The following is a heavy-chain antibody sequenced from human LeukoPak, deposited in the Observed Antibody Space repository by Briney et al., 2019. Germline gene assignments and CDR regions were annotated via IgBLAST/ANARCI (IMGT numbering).Heavy chain of an antibody. Sequence: GGSLRLSCAAAGFTFSSYWMNWLRQAPGKGLEWVATIKEDGSEKYYVDSVKGRFTISRDNAKNSLYLQMNRLRVEDTAVYYCARGTATDPGVDYWGQGTLVTVSS. CDR3: ARGTATDPGVDY. D-gene: IGHD3-10*01. V-gene: IGHV3-7*03. CDR1: GFTFSSYW. CDR2: IKEDGSEK. J-gene: IGHJ4*02.